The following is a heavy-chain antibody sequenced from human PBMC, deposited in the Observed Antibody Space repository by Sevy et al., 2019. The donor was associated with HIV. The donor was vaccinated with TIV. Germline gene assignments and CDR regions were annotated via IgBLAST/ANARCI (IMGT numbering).Heavy chain of an antibody. D-gene: IGHD2-2*02. CDR2: ISNTGRTI. V-gene: IGHV3-11*01. Sequence: GGSLRLSCAASGFTFSDYYMAWIRQAPGKGLEWISYISNTGRTIYYADSVRGRFIMSRDNAKKSLDLQMNSLRDEDTAVYYCVSEDCTSCYSDHIGHFDYWGQGALVTV. CDR1: GFTFSDYY. CDR3: VSEDCTSCYSDHIGHFDY. J-gene: IGHJ4*02.